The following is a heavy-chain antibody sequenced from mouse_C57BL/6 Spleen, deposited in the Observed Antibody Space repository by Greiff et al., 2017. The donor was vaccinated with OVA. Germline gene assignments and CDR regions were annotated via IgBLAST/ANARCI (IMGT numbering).Heavy chain of an antibody. J-gene: IGHJ1*03. CDR1: GYTFTDYN. Sequence: VQLQQSGPELVKPGASVKIPCKASGYTFTDYNMDWVKQSHGKSLEWIGDINPNNGGTIYNQKFKGKATLTVDKSSSTAYMELRSLTSEDTAVYYCAREGDYDGSSYKYFDVWGTGTTVTVSS. V-gene: IGHV1-18*01. CDR3: AREGDYDGSSYKYFDV. CDR2: INPNNGGT. D-gene: IGHD1-1*01.